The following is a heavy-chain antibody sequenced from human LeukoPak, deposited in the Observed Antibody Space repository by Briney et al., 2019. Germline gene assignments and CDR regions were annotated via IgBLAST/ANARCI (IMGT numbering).Heavy chain of an antibody. D-gene: IGHD5-24*01. J-gene: IGHJ4*02. Sequence: ASVKVSCKVSGYTLTELSMHWVRQAPGKGLEWMGGFDPEDGETIYAQKFQGRVTMTEDTSTDTAYMELSSLRSEDTAVYYSATDPVVSKEMATIASDYWGQGTLVTVSS. CDR3: ATDPVVSKEMATIASDY. V-gene: IGHV1-24*01. CDR1: GYTLTELS. CDR2: FDPEDGET.